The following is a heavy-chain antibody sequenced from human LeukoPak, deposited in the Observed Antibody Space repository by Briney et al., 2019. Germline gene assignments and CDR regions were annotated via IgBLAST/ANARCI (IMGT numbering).Heavy chain of an antibody. Sequence: ERSLRLSCAASGFTFSSYGMHWVRQAPGKGLEWVAVIWYDGSNKYYADSVKGRFTISRDNSKNTLYLQMNSLRAEDTAVYYCARGVYYYDSSGYPDAFDIWGQGTMVTVSS. CDR2: IWYDGSNK. CDR3: ARGVYYYDSSGYPDAFDI. D-gene: IGHD3-22*01. J-gene: IGHJ3*02. V-gene: IGHV3-33*01. CDR1: GFTFSSYG.